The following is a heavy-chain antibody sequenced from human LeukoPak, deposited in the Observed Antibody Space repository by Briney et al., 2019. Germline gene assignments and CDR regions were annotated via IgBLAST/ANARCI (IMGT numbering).Heavy chain of an antibody. D-gene: IGHD3-10*01. CDR1: GGSISSGSYY. CDR3: ARRHPRITMVRGVIDY. J-gene: IGHJ4*02. CDR2: ISTTGST. V-gene: IGHV4-61*02. Sequence: PSETLSLTCTVSGGSISSGSYYWSWIRQPAGKELEWIGRISTTGSTNYNPSLKSRVTISVDTSKNQFSLKLSSVTAADTAVYYCARRHPRITMVRGVIDYWGQGTLVTVSS.